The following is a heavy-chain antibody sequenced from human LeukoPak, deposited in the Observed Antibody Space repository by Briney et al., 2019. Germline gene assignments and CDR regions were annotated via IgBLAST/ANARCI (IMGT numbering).Heavy chain of an antibody. CDR1: GFTFSSYA. J-gene: IGHJ4*02. Sequence: GGSLRLPCAASGFTFSSYAMSWVRQAPGKGLEWVSAISGSGGSTYYTDSVKGRFTISRDNSKNTLYLQMNSLRAEDTAVYYCARGPLIRYSYGYYFDYWGQGTLVTVSS. V-gene: IGHV3-23*01. CDR2: ISGSGGST. D-gene: IGHD5-18*01. CDR3: ARGPLIRYSYGYYFDY.